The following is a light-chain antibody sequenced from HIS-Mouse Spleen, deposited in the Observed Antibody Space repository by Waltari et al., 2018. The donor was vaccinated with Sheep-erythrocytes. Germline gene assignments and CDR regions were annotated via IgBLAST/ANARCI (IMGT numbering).Light chain of an antibody. CDR3: QQSYSTPPT. J-gene: IGKJ4*01. CDR2: AAS. V-gene: IGKV1-39*01. CDR1: QSISSY. Sequence: DIQMSQSPSSLSASVGDRVTITCRASQSISSYLNCYQQKPGKAPKLLIYAASSLQSRVPSRFSGSGSGTDFILTISSLQPEDFATYYCQQSYSTPPTFGGGTKVEIK.